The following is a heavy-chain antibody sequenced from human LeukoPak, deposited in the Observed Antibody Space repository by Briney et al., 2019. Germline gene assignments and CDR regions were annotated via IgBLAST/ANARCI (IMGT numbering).Heavy chain of an antibody. D-gene: IGHD3-9*01. J-gene: IGHJ4*02. CDR3: ARGPPYYYDILTGYYLADY. Sequence: KPSETLSLTCAVYGGSFSGYYWSWIRQPPGKGREWIGEINHSGSTNYNPSLKSRVTISVDTSKNQFSLKLSSVTAADTAVYYCARGPPYYYDILTGYYLADYWGQGTLVTVSS. V-gene: IGHV4-34*01. CDR2: INHSGST. CDR1: GGSFSGYY.